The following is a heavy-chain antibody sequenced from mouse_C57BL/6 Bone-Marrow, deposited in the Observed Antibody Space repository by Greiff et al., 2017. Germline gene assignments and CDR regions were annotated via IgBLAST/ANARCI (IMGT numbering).Heavy chain of an antibody. V-gene: IGHV1-55*01. CDR1: GYTFTSYW. Sequence: QVQLQQPGAELVKPGASVKMSCKASGYTFTSYWITWVKQRPGQGLEWIGDIYPGSGSTNYNEKFKSKATLTVYTSSSTAYMQLSSLTSEDSAVYFCARDTTVVATGAYWGQGTLVTVSA. D-gene: IGHD1-1*01. CDR3: ARDTTVVATGAY. CDR2: IYPGSGST. J-gene: IGHJ3*01.